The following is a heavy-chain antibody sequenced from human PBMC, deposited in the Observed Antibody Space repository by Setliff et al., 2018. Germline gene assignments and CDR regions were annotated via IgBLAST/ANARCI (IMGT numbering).Heavy chain of an antibody. CDR1: GGSFSDYY. V-gene: IGHV4-34*01. D-gene: IGHD1-1*01. Sequence: PSETLSLTCTVYGGSFSDYYWGWIRQPPGKGLEWIAEINHSGSTNYNPSLKSRVTISVDTSRNQFSLKLSSVTAADTALYYCRQAVVGRDVFDIWGQGTVVTVS. CDR3: RQAVVGRDVFDI. J-gene: IGHJ3*02. CDR2: INHSGST.